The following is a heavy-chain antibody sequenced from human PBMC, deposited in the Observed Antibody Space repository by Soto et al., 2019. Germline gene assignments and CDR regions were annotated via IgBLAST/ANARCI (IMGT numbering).Heavy chain of an antibody. V-gene: IGHV1-69*01. CDR1: GGTFSTYS. CDR2: IIPAFGSS. Sequence: QVQLVQSGAEVKKPGSSVKVSCKASGGTFSTYSIDWVRQAPGQGLEWMGGIIPAFGSSNYAQRFQGRVTITAEETTRTAYMELSSLRSADTAVYYRARAEVATTYFDFWGHGTLVTVSS. CDR3: ARAEVATTYFDF. J-gene: IGHJ4*01. D-gene: IGHD5-12*01.